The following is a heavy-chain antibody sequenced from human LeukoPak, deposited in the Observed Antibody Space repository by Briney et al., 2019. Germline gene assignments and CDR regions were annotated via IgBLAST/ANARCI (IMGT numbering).Heavy chain of an antibody. CDR1: GGSISYYY. D-gene: IGHD2-2*01. CDR3: ARVSCSSTSCPRRDALDV. V-gene: IGHV4-59*01. J-gene: IGHJ3*01. CDR2: IYYSGST. Sequence: SETLSLTCNVSGGSISYYYWSWIRQPPGKGLEWIGYIYYSGSTNYNPSLKSRVTISVDTSKNQFSLNLTSVTTADTAVYYCARVSCSSTSCPRRDALDVWGQGTMVTVSS.